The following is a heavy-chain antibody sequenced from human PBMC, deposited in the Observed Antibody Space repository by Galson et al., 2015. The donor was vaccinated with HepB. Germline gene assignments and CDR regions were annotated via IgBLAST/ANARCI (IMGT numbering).Heavy chain of an antibody. Sequence: SLRLSCAASGFSFSSYDMHWVRQPTGKGLEWVSAMGTAGDTYYADSVKGGFTISRDNSKNTLYLQMNSLRAEDTAVYYCARRVDYTSSWDMDVWGKGTTVTVSS. D-gene: IGHD6-13*01. J-gene: IGHJ6*03. CDR1: GFSFSSYD. CDR3: ARRVDYTSSWDMDV. V-gene: IGHV3-66*02. CDR2: MGTAGDT.